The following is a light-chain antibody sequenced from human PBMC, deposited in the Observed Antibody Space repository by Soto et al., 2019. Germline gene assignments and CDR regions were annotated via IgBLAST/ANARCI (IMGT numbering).Light chain of an antibody. J-gene: IGKJ1*01. CDR3: QESKIWLPP. CDR2: GAS. Sequence: IEVKNSRPTLSLYPKERANLSCRARPRVRSSLAWYPQKPGQAPRLLIYGASTRATGIPARFSGSGSGTEFTLTIISLQSEDFVGYCCQESKIWLPPFGEVSKA. V-gene: IGKV3-15*01. CDR1: PRVRSS.